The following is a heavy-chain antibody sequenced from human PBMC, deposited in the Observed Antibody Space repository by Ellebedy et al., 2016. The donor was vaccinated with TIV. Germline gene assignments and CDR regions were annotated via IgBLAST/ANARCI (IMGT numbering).Heavy chain of an antibody. CDR2: IYSSVST. CDR1: GGSINSYY. J-gene: IGHJ4*02. CDR3: ARESSGNFFY. V-gene: IGHV4-4*07. D-gene: IGHD6-19*01. Sequence: MPSETLSLTCNVSGGSINSYYWSWIRQPAGKSLEWIGHIYSSVSTMYNPSLRSRVTMSVDTSKNQFSLKLRSVTAADTAIYYCARESSGNFFYWGQGILVTVSS.